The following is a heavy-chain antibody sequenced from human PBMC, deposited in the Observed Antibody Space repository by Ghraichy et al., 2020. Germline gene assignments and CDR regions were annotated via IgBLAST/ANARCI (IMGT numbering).Heavy chain of an antibody. D-gene: IGHD3-9*01. CDR3: ASDRYDILPGYGYFYYGMDV. CDR1: GGSVNSGSYY. Sequence: SETLSLTCTVSGGSVNSGSYYWNWIRQPPGKGLEWIGYIYYSGSTNYNPSLKSRVTMSVDTSKNQFSLRLSSVTAADTAVYYCASDRYDILPGYGYFYYGMDVWGLGNTVTGSS. CDR2: IYYSGST. V-gene: IGHV4-61*01. J-gene: IGHJ6*02.